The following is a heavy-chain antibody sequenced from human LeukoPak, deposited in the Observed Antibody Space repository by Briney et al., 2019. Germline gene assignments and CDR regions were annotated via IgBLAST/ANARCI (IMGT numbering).Heavy chain of an antibody. J-gene: IGHJ4*02. CDR2: INPSGGST. D-gene: IGHD3-22*01. CDR1: GYSFTTYY. V-gene: IGHV1-46*01. CDR3: ARDDSSYYDSSGYRDY. Sequence: ASVKVSCKASGYSFTTYYMHWVRQAPGQGLEWMGIINPSGGSTRYAQKFQGRVTMTRDMSTSTVYMELSSLRSEDTAVYYCARDDSSYYDSSGYRDYWGQGTLVTVSS.